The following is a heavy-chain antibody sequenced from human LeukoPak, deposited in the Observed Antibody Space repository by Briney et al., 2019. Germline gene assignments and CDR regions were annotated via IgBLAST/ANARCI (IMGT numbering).Heavy chain of an antibody. CDR2: IFHSGGT. Sequence: SETLSLTCTVSGYSISSGYYWCLIRQPPEKGLEWIGNIFHSGGTYYNPSLKRRVTISVDTSKNQLSLQLTSVTAADTAVYYCARVVSMTMIVVIPLYFDYWGQGTLVTVSS. CDR1: GYSISSGYY. CDR3: ARVVSMTMIVVIPLYFDY. V-gene: IGHV4-38-2*02. J-gene: IGHJ4*02. D-gene: IGHD3-22*01.